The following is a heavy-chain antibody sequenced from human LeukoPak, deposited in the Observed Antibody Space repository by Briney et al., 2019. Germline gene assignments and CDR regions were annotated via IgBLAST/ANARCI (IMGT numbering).Heavy chain of an antibody. Sequence: GATVKVSCRASGYTFTSYYMHWVRQAPGQGLEWMGIINPSGGSTSYAQKFQGRVTMTRDTSTSTVYMELSSLRSEDTAVYYCARSPWELRSAFDIWGQGTMVTVSS. J-gene: IGHJ3*02. CDR3: ARSPWELRSAFDI. CDR1: GYTFTSYY. CDR2: INPSGGST. V-gene: IGHV1-46*01. D-gene: IGHD1-26*01.